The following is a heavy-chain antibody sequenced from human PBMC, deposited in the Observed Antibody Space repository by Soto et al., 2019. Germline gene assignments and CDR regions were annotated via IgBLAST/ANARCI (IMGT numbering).Heavy chain of an antibody. CDR2: IKEDGREK. CDR3: ARDTSPVGFVAEIYYDALDA. CDR1: GFSFGSYW. V-gene: IGHV3-7*04. Sequence: PGGSLRLSCATSGFSFGSYWMTWIRQAPGRGLEWVANIKEDGREKNYVDSVKGRFTISRDNAKNALYVQMNSLRAEDTVVYYCARDTSPVGFVAEIYYDALDACGPGTVVTVSS. J-gene: IGHJ3*01. D-gene: IGHD3-3*01.